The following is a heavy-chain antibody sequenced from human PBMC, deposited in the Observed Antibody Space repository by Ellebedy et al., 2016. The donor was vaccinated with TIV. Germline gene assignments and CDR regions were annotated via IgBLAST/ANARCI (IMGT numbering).Heavy chain of an antibody. J-gene: IGHJ4*02. CDR1: GFTFSSYA. Sequence: GESLMISCAASGFTFSSYAMSWVRQAPGKGLEWVSTISNTGSRTYYADSVEGRFIISRDNSKKTLYLQMNGRRAEDTAIYYCAKGRGGGSDSSAPRYYFDYWGLGTLVTVSS. D-gene: IGHD3-22*01. CDR2: ISNTGSRT. CDR3: AKGRGGGSDSSAPRYYFDY. V-gene: IGHV3-23*01.